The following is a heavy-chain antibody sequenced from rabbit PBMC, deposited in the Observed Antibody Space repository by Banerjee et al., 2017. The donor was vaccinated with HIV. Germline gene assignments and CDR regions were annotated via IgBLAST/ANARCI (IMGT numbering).Heavy chain of an antibody. CDR2: IGAGSGTT. Sequence: QEQLEESGGDLVKPEGSLTLTCTASGFSFSSGYYMCWVRQAPGKGLEWIGCIGAGSGTTYYASWAKGRFTGSKTSSTTVTLQMTSLTAADTATYFCARDLAAVIGWNFGLWGPGTLVTVS. J-gene: IGHJ4*01. D-gene: IGHD1-1*01. CDR3: ARDLAAVIGWNFGL. CDR1: GFSFSSGYY. V-gene: IGHV1S45*01.